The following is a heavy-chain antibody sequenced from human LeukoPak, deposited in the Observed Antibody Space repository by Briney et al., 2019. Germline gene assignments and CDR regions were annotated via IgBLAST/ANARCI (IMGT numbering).Heavy chain of an antibody. Sequence: SETLSLTCTVSGGSISSSSYYWGWIRQPPGKGLEWIVSIYYSGSTYYNPSLKSRVTISVDTSKNQFSLKLSSVTAADTAVYYCARHARPTMVRVYNWFDPWGQGTLVTVSS. V-gene: IGHV4-39*01. J-gene: IGHJ5*02. CDR1: GGSISSSSYY. CDR2: IYYSGST. CDR3: ARHARPTMVRVYNWFDP. D-gene: IGHD3-10*01.